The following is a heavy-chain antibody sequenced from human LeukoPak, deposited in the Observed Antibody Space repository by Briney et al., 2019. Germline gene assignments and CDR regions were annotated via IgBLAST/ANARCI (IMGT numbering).Heavy chain of an antibody. V-gene: IGHV1-69*05. Sequence: SVTVSCKASGGTFSSYAISWVRQAPGQGLEWMGRIIPIFGTANYAQKFQGRVTITTDESTSTAYMELSSLRSEDTAVYYCATVTYYSDSSGYKAGFDPWGQGTLVTVSS. D-gene: IGHD3-22*01. CDR3: ATVTYYSDSSGYKAGFDP. CDR2: IIPIFGTA. J-gene: IGHJ5*02. CDR1: GGTFSSYA.